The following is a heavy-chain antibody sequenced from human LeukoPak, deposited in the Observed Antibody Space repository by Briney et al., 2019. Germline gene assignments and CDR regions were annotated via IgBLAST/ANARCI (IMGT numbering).Heavy chain of an antibody. J-gene: IGHJ4*02. CDR1: GYSFNDYW. V-gene: IGHV1-2*02. Sequence: GESLKISCKGSGYSFNDYWIGWVRQAPGQGLEWMGWINPNSGGTNYAQKFQGRVTMTRDTSISTAYMELSRLRSDDTAVYYCARVTRAIRDYWGQGTLVTVSS. D-gene: IGHD2-2*02. CDR2: INPNSGGT. CDR3: ARVTRAIRDY.